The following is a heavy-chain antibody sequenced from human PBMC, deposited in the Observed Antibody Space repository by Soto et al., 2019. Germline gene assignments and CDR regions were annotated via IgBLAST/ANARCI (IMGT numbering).Heavy chain of an antibody. Sequence: RLERMGWISGDNDYTNYAQKFQGRVTMTTDTSTRIAYLELRSLRSDDTAVYYCAREGYYSGSGSYSPPRYYGMDVRGQGTTVTVSS. CDR2: ISGDNDYT. J-gene: IGHJ6*02. D-gene: IGHD3-10*01. V-gene: IGHV1-18*01. CDR3: AREGYYSGSGSYSPPRYYGMDV.